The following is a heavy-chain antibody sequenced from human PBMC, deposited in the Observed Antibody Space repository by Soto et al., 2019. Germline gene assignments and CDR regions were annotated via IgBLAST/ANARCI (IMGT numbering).Heavy chain of an antibody. CDR1: GGTFSSYA. V-gene: IGHV1-69*01. CDR2: IIPIFGTA. J-gene: IGHJ5*02. D-gene: IGHD2-2*01. Sequence: QVQLVQSGAEVKKPGSSVKVSCKASGGTFSSYAISWVRQAPGQGLGWMGGIIPIFGTANYAQKFQGRVTITADESTSTAYMELSSLRSEDTAVYYCARGGGGYQLLSNWFDPWGQGTLVTVSS. CDR3: ARGGGGYQLLSNWFDP.